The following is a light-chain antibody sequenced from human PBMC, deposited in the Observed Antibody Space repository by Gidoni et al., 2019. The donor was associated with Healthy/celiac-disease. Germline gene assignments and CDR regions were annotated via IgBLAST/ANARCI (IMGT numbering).Light chain of an antibody. CDR3: QQFNSYPPLT. CDR1: QGISSA. V-gene: IGKV1-13*02. J-gene: IGKJ4*01. Sequence: AIQLPHSPSSLSASVGDRVTITCRASQGISSALAWYQQKPGKAPKLLIYDASSLESGVPSRFSGSGSGTDFTLTISSLQPEDFATYYCQQFNSYPPLTFXGXTKVEIK. CDR2: DAS.